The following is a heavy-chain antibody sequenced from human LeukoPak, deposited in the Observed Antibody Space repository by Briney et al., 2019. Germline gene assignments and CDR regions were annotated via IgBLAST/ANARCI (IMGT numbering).Heavy chain of an antibody. Sequence: GGSLRLSCLGSGFTFSSHDMDWVRQAPGKGLEWVANIKQDGTEKYYVDSVKGRFTISRDNAKNSLYLQMNSLRAEDTAVYYCARLITMVRGVDDYWGQGTLVTVSS. V-gene: IGHV3-7*01. CDR1: GFTFSSHD. CDR3: ARLITMVRGVDDY. J-gene: IGHJ4*02. CDR2: IKQDGTEK. D-gene: IGHD3-10*01.